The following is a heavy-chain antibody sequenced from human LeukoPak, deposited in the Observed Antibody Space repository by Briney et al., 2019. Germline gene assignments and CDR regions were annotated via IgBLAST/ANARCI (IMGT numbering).Heavy chain of an antibody. V-gene: IGHV3-9*01. Sequence: PGGSLRLSCAASGFTFDDYAMHWVRQAPGKGLEWVSGISWNSGSIGYADSVKGRFTISRDNAKNSLYLQMNSLRAEDTAVYYCATGNSTYWGQGTLVTVSS. CDR3: ATGNSTY. J-gene: IGHJ4*02. CDR2: ISWNSGSI. D-gene: IGHD1-7*01. CDR1: GFTFDDYA.